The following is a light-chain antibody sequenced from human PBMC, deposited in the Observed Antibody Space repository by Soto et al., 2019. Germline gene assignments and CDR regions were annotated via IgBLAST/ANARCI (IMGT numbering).Light chain of an antibody. CDR2: GVS. J-gene: IGKJ5*01. V-gene: IGKV3-11*01. CDR1: QSVSNF. Sequence: EIVLTQSPATLSLSPGERATLSCRASQSVSNFLAWYQQKPGQAPRLLIYGVSSRATDVPARFSGSGSGTDFTLTISSLESEDFAVYYCQQYGGFPITFGQGTRLEIK. CDR3: QQYGGFPIT.